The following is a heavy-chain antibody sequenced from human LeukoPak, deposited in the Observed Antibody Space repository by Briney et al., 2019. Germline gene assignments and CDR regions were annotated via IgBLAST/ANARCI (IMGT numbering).Heavy chain of an antibody. D-gene: IGHD3-22*01. V-gene: IGHV3-21*01. Sequence: GGSLRLSCAGSGFSFSSYSMNWVRQAPGKGLEWVSSISSDNTYIYHSDSVKGRFTISRDNSKNSLYLQMNSLTVEDTAVYYCARRGYYDSSGYVDYWGQGTLVTVSS. CDR1: GFSFSSYS. CDR2: ISSDNTYI. J-gene: IGHJ4*02. CDR3: ARRGYYDSSGYVDY.